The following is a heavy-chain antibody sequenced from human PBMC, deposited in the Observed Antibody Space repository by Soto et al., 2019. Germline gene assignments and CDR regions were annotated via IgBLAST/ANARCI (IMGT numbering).Heavy chain of an antibody. V-gene: IGHV4-39*01. CDR1: GGSISSSSYY. Sequence: NPSETLSLTCTVSGGSISSSSYYWAWIRQPPGKGLEWIGSIYYSGSTYYNPSLKSRVTISVDTSKNQFSLKLSSVTAADTAVYYCARLGSSSWIYYYGMDVWGQGTTVTVSS. D-gene: IGHD6-13*01. CDR3: ARLGSSSWIYYYGMDV. J-gene: IGHJ6*02. CDR2: IYYSGST.